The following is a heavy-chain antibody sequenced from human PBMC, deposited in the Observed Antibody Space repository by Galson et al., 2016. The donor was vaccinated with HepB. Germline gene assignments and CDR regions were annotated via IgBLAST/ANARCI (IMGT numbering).Heavy chain of an antibody. CDR2: INWKGGRT. J-gene: IGHJ6*02. D-gene: IGHD6-13*01. V-gene: IGHV3-20*01. Sequence: SLRLSCAASGFTFDDYAMSWVRQAPGKGLEWVSGINWKGGRTGYAASVKGRFTSSRDNAKNSLYLQMNSLRAEDTALYHCARVQMAAAGFGGMDVWGHGTTVTVSS. CDR1: GFTFDDYA. CDR3: ARVQMAAAGFGGMDV.